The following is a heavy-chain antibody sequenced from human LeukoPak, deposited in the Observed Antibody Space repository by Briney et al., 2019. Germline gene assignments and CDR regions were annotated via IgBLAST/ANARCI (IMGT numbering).Heavy chain of an antibody. V-gene: IGHV3-11*01. CDR2: ISSSGSTT. Sequence: PGGSLRLSCAASGFTFSDYYMSWLRQAPGKGLEWVSYISSSGSTTYYADSVKGRFTISRDNAKNSLYLQMNSLRAEDTAVYYCASYSSAYYYYMDVWGKGTTVTVSS. J-gene: IGHJ6*03. D-gene: IGHD5-18*01. CDR1: GFTFSDYY. CDR3: ASYSSAYYYYMDV.